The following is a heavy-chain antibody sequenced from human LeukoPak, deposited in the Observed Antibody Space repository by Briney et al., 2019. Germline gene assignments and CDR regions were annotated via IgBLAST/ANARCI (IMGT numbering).Heavy chain of an antibody. Sequence: ASVKVSCKASGYTFADYHMHWVRQAPGQGLEWMGIINPSSAGTSYAQKFQGRVAVTRDTSTSTVYVEVSSLTSEDTAVYYCARHLVSGYAPLYYVSGTRSFDVWGQGTMVTVSS. V-gene: IGHV1-46*01. CDR3: ARHLVSGYAPLYYVSGTRSFDV. D-gene: IGHD3-10*01. J-gene: IGHJ3*01. CDR1: GYTFADYH. CDR2: INPSSAGT.